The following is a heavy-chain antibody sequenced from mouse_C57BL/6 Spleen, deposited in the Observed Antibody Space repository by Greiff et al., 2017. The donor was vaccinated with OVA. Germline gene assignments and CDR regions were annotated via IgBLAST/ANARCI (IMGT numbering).Heavy chain of an antibody. D-gene: IGHD2-3*01. CDR3: ARDGYYDY. Sequence: VKLQESGAELVKPGASVKMSCKASGYTFTSYWITWVKQRPGQGLEWIGDIYPGSGSTNYNEKFKSKATLTVDTSSSTAYMQLSSLTSEDSAVYYCARDGYYDYWGQGTTLTVSS. V-gene: IGHV1-55*01. J-gene: IGHJ2*01. CDR1: GYTFTSYW. CDR2: IYPGSGST.